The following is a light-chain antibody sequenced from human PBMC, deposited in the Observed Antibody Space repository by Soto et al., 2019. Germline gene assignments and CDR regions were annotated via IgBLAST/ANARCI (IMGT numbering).Light chain of an antibody. J-gene: IGLJ3*02. CDR1: SSDVGNYNL. Sequence: QSVLTQPASVSGSPGQSITISCTGTSSDVGNYNLVSWYQQHPGKAPKLMIYEVTKRPSGVSNRFSGSKSGNTASLTSSGLQAEDEADYYCSSYAGSSTLVFGGGTKLTVL. V-gene: IGLV2-23*02. CDR3: SSYAGSSTLV. CDR2: EVT.